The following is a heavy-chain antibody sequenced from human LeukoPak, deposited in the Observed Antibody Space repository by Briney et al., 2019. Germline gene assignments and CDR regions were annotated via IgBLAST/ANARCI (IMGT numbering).Heavy chain of an antibody. J-gene: IGHJ4*02. CDR1: GFTFSHYP. CDR3: ARDRRYYFDF. CDR2: ISYDSNYR. Sequence: GGSLRLFCAASGFTFSHYPMHWVRQAPGKGLEWLAVISYDSNYRYYADSVKGRFTISRGNSNNTLYLQIDGLRPEDTAMYFCARDRRYYFDFWGQGTLVTVSS. V-gene: IGHV3-30*01.